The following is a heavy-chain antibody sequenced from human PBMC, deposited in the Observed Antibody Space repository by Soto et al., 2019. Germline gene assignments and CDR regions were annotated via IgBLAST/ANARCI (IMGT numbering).Heavy chain of an antibody. CDR1: GGSISSGGYY. J-gene: IGHJ6*02. CDR3: ARGLLYSSSWYGASYYGMDA. CDR2: IYYSGST. Sequence: TLSLTCTVSGGSISSGGYYWSWIRQHPGKGLEWIGYIYYSGSTYYNPSLKSRVTISVDTSKNQFSLKLSSVTAADTAVYYCARGLLYSSSWYGASYYGMDAWSQGNTVPVSS. V-gene: IGHV4-31*03. D-gene: IGHD6-13*01.